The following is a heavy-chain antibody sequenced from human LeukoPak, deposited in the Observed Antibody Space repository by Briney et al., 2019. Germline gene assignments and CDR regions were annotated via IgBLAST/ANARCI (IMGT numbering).Heavy chain of an antibody. CDR1: GITFSSYG. CDR3: AAPNDFWNGYDYYMDV. J-gene: IGHJ6*03. V-gene: IGHV3-30*02. CDR2: IRGDGTSQ. D-gene: IGHD3-3*01. Sequence: GGSLRLSCVASGITFSSYGMHWVRQVPGKGLERVAFIRGDGTSQYYVDSVKGRFFISRDNSKNTLYLQMNSLRAEDTAVYYCAAPNDFWNGYDYYMDVWGKGTTVSVSS.